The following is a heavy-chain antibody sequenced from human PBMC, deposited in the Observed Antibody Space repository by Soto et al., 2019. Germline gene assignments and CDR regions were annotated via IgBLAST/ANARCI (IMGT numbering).Heavy chain of an antibody. J-gene: IGHJ5*02. CDR2: MNPISGKA. Sequence: ASVKVSCKASGGTFSSYTISWVRQAPGQGLEWMGWMNPISGKASYAQKFQGRVTMTRNNSTSTAYMELSSLRSEDTAVYYCARTITIFGVVISPGVWFDPWGQGTLVTVSS. CDR1: GGTFSSYT. CDR3: ARTITIFGVVISPGVWFDP. V-gene: IGHV1-8*02. D-gene: IGHD3-3*01.